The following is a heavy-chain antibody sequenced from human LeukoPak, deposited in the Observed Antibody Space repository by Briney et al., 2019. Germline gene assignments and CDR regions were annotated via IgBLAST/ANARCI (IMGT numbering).Heavy chain of an antibody. CDR3: AKGGAIRAFDY. CDR2: ISGSGGST. J-gene: IGHJ4*02. V-gene: IGHV3-23*01. Sequence: PGGSLRLSCAASGFTFSNAWLIWVRQAPGKGLEWVSGISGSGGSTYYADSVKGRFAISRDKSSNTLYLQMNSLRAEDTAVYYCAKGGAIRAFDYWGQGTLVTVSS. CDR1: GFTFSNAW. D-gene: IGHD2-2*01.